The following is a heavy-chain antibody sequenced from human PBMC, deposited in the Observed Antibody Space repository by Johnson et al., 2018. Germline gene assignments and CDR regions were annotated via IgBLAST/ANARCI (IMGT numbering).Heavy chain of an antibody. V-gene: IGHV4-34*01. CDR1: GGSFSGYY. D-gene: IGHD6-19*01. Sequence: QVQLQQWGAGLLKPSETLSLTCAVYGGSFSGYYWSWLRQPPGKGLEWIGEINHSGSTHYNPSLQSRVTISVDTSKNQFSLKLSSVTAADTAGYYCARGWSSGWGGRYYGMDVWGQGTTVTVSS. CDR2: INHSGST. CDR3: ARGWSSGWGGRYYGMDV. J-gene: IGHJ6*02.